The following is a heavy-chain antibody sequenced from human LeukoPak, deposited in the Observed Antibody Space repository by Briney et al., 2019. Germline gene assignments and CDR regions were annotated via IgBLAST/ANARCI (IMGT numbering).Heavy chain of an antibody. CDR3: ARASGYDSWDNWFDP. J-gene: IGHJ5*02. CDR1: GYTFTGYY. CDR2: INPSGGST. D-gene: IGHD5-12*01. V-gene: IGHV1-46*01. Sequence: ASVKVSCKASGYTFTGYYMHWVRQAPGQGLEWMGIINPSGGSTSYAQKFQGRVTMTRGMSTSTVYMELSSLRSEDTAVYYCARASGYDSWDNWFDPWGQGTLVTVSS.